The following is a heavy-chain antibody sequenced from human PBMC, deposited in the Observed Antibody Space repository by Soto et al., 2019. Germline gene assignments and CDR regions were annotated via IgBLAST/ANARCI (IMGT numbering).Heavy chain of an antibody. J-gene: IGHJ6*03. CDR1: GFTFSSYS. CDR2: ISSSSSYI. CDR3: ALGPLHSTYYMDV. Sequence: EVQLVESGGGLVKPGGSLRLSCAASGFTFSSYSMNWVRQAPGKGLEWVSSISSSSSYIYYADSVKGRFTISRDNAKNSLYLHMNSLRADDTAVYYCALGPLHSTYYMDVWGRGTTVTVYS. D-gene: IGHD5-18*01. V-gene: IGHV3-21*01.